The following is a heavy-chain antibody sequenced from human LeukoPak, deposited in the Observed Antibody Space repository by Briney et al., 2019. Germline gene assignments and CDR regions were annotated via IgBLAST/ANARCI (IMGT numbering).Heavy chain of an antibody. CDR3: ARRQLAYYYGMDG. CDR1: GGSVSSCSYY. Sequence: SETLSVTCTVSGGSVSSCSYYWGWIRQPPGKGLEWLGSIYYSGSTYYNPSLKSRVTISVDTSKNQFSLKLSSVTAADTAVYYCARRQLAYYYGMDGWGQGTTVTVPS. V-gene: IGHV4-39*01. J-gene: IGHJ6*02. CDR2: IYYSGST. D-gene: IGHD5-18*01.